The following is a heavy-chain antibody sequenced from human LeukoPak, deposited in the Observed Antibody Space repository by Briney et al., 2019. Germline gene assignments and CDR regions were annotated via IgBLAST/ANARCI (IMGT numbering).Heavy chain of an antibody. D-gene: IGHD3-22*01. J-gene: IGHJ4*02. CDR1: GYIFTSYD. CDR2: IIPIFGTA. V-gene: IGHV1-69*13. Sequence: SVKVSCKASGYIFTSYDISRVRQAPGQGLEWMGGIIPIFGTANYAQKFQGRVTITADESTSTAYMELSSLRSEDTAVYYCARDLYDSSGYFVRGFDYWGQGTLVTVSS. CDR3: ARDLYDSSGYFVRGFDY.